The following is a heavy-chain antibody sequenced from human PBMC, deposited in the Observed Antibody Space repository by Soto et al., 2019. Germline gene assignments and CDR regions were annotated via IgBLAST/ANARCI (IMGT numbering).Heavy chain of an antibody. J-gene: IGHJ4*02. D-gene: IGHD6-13*01. Sequence: EVQLLESGGGLVQPGGSLRLSCAASGFIFTNYAMKWVRQAPGKGLEWVSSISGSGGSVYYADSVKGRFTISRDNSENTLYLQMSSLRADDAAVYYCAKDPVVSSTSSWFYFDYWGRGTLVTVSS. CDR1: GFIFTNYA. V-gene: IGHV3-23*01. CDR3: AKDPVVSSTSSWFYFDY. CDR2: ISGSGGSV.